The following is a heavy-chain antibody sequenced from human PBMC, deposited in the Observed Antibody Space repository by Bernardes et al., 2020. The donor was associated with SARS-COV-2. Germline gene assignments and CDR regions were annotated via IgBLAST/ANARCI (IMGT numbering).Heavy chain of an antibody. J-gene: IGHJ4*02. V-gene: IGHV3-9*01. CDR1: GFTFDDYA. Sequence: GGSLRLSCAASGFTFDDYAMHWVRQAPGKGLEWVSGISWNSGSIGYADSVKGRFTISRDNAKNTLFMQMNSLRADDTAVYFCARGALDGSGRYVVDWWGQGTLVTVSS. CDR2: ISWNSGSI. D-gene: IGHD6-19*01. CDR3: ARGALDGSGRYVVDW.